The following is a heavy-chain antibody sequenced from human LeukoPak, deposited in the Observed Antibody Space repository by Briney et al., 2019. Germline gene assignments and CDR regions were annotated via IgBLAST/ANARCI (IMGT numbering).Heavy chain of an antibody. CDR1: GYTFTSYY. V-gene: IGHV1-46*01. CDR2: INPSGGST. CDR3: ARDQRPDPKFWSGYSSFDY. D-gene: IGHD3-3*01. Sequence: ASVKVSCKASGYTFTSYYMHWVRQAPGQGLEWMGIINPSGGSTSYAQKFQGRVTMTRDTSTSTVYMELSSLRSEDTAVYYCARDQRPDPKFWSGYSSFDYWGQGTLVSVSS. J-gene: IGHJ4*02.